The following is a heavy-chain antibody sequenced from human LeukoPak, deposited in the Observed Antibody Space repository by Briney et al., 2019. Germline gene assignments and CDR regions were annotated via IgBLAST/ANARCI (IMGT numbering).Heavy chain of an antibody. V-gene: IGHV4-39*01. D-gene: IGHD3/OR15-3a*01. CDR2: LYNSGST. J-gene: IGHJ4*02. Sequence: PSETLSLTCTVSGGSFTTSSHYWGWIRQPPGKGLEWIGSLYNSGSTYYNPSLQSRVTISVETSTNQISLKLTSVTTADTAVYYCTRLTWTGADDFWGQGTLVSVSS. CDR1: GGSFTTSSHY. CDR3: TRLTWTGADDF.